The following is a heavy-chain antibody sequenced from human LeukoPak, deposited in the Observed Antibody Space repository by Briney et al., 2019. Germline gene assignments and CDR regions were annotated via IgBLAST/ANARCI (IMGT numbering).Heavy chain of an antibody. CDR3: ARVRYCGGDCYSEGIAAFDI. Sequence: PSETLSLTCTVSGGSISSYYWSWLRQPAGKGLEWIGRIYTSGGTNYNPSLKSRVTMSVDTSKNQFSLKLSSVTAADTAVYYCARVRYCGGDCYSEGIAAFDIWGQGTMVTVSS. V-gene: IGHV4-4*07. J-gene: IGHJ3*02. D-gene: IGHD2-21*02. CDR1: GGSISSYY. CDR2: IYTSGGT.